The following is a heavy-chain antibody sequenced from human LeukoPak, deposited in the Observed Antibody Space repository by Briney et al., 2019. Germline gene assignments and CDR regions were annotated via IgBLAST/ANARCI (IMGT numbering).Heavy chain of an antibody. J-gene: IGHJ3*02. CDR2: IYHSGST. V-gene: IGHV4-4*02. CDR1: GGSISRSNW. CDR3: ARNANPTDAFDI. Sequence: SETLSLTCAVSGGSISRSNWWSWVRQPPGKGLEWIGEIYHSGSTNYNPSLESRVSISVDKSKNLFSLKLNSVTAADTAVYYCARNANPTDAFDIWGQGTMVTVFS. D-gene: IGHD2-2*01.